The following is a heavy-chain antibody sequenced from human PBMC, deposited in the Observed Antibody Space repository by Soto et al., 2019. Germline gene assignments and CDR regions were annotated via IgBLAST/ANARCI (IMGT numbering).Heavy chain of an antibody. CDR3: ARDPAPSGGYDY. J-gene: IGHJ4*02. D-gene: IGHD6-19*01. CDR2: INSDGRST. Sequence: GGTLRLSCAASGFTFSNYWMHWVRQPPGKGLVWVSRINSDGRSTSYAASVKGRFTISRDKAKNTLYLQMCSLRGEDTAVYYCARDPAPSGGYDYWGQGTLVTVSS. CDR1: GFTFSNYW. V-gene: IGHV3-74*01.